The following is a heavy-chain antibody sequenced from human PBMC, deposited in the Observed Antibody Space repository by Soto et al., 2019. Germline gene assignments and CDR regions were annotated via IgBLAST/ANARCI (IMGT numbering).Heavy chain of an antibody. CDR1: GFTFSSYG. CDR2: IWSDGTNK. Sequence: QVQLVESGGGVVQPGRSLRLSCATSGFTFSSYGMHWVRQAPGKGLEWVAVIWSDGTNKYYADSVKGRFTISRDNSKNTLYLQMNSLRGEDTAVYYCARDLRWYYFDYWGHGTLVTVSS. J-gene: IGHJ4*01. CDR3: ARDLRWYYFDY. D-gene: IGHD2-15*01. V-gene: IGHV3-33*01.